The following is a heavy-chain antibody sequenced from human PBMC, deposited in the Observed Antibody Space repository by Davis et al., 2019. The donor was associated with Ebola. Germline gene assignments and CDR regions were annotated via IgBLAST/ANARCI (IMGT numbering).Heavy chain of an antibody. V-gene: IGHV3-7*01. D-gene: IGHD3-3*01. CDR1: GFTFSSHW. CDR3: AVFGVVIQAFQY. Sequence: GESLKISCAASGFTFSSHWMSWVRQAPGKGLEWVATIKQDGSEKYYVDSLRGRFTISRDNAKNSLYLQINNLRAEDTAVYYCAVFGVVIQAFQYWGQGTLVTVSS. CDR2: IKQDGSEK. J-gene: IGHJ4*02.